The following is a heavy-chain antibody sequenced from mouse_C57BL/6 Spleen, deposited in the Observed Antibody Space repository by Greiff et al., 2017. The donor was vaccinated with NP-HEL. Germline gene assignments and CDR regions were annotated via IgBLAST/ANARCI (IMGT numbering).Heavy chain of an antibody. V-gene: IGHV1-64*01. CDR3: ASPVVATPYFDY. Sequence: VQLQESGAELVKPGASVKLSCKASGYTFTSYWMHWVKQRPGQGLEWIGMIHPNSGSTNYNEKFKSKATLTVDKSSSTAYMQLSSLTSEDSAVYYCASPVVATPYFDYWGQGTTLTVSS. D-gene: IGHD1-1*01. CDR2: IHPNSGST. J-gene: IGHJ2*01. CDR1: GYTFTSYW.